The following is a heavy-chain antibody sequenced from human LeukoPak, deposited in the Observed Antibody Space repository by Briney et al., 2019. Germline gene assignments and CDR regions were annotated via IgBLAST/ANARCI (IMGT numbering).Heavy chain of an antibody. CDR3: ARALTTLTYEGY. CDR2: ISGSNSYI. J-gene: IGHJ4*02. D-gene: IGHD1-1*01. Sequence: GGSLRLSCAASGSTFSSYTMHWIRQAPGKGLEWVSSISGSNSYIFYADSVKGRFTVSRDNAKDSLYLQMNSLRAEDTAVYYCARALTTLTYEGYWGQGTLVTVSS. V-gene: IGHV3-21*01. CDR1: GSTFSSYT.